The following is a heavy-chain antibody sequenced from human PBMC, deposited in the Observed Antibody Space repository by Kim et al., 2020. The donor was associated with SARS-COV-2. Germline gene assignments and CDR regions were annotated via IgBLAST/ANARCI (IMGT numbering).Heavy chain of an antibody. CDR1: GFTFSSYA. CDR2: ISFDGSNK. J-gene: IGHJ4*02. Sequence: GGSLRLSCAASGFTFSSYAMHWVRQAPGKGLEWVAVISFDGSNKYYVDSVKGRFTISRDNSKNTLYLQMNTRRAEDTAVYYCARGSIAAAGSDLDYWGQGTLVTVSS. CDR3: ARGSIAAAGSDLDY. D-gene: IGHD6-13*01. V-gene: IGHV3-30*04.